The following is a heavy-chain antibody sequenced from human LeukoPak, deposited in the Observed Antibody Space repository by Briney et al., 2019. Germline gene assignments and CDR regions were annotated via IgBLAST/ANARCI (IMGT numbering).Heavy chain of an antibody. D-gene: IGHD2-2*01. CDR2: IYYTGCT. Sequence: SETLSLTCTVSGGSIDSYYWSWIRQPPGKGLEWIGYIYYTGCTEYHPSLKSRVTISLDTSKNQFSLKLTSVTAADTAVYYCARVYQSAEYYFDYWGQGNLVSVSS. J-gene: IGHJ4*02. V-gene: IGHV4-59*01. CDR3: ARVYQSAEYYFDY. CDR1: GGSIDSYY.